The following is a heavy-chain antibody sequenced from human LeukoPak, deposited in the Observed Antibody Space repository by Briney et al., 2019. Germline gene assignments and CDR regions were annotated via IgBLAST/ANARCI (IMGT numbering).Heavy chain of an antibody. J-gene: IGHJ4*02. Sequence: GRSLRLSCAASGFTFSSYGMQWVRQAPGKGLEGVADMSYDGSNKYYADSVKGRFTISRDNSKNTLYLQMNSLSAEDTAVYYCSKDRGGTYGDYFDYWGQGIPVTVSS. CDR2: MSYDGSNK. V-gene: IGHV3-30*18. CDR1: GFTFSSYG. CDR3: SKDRGGTYGDYFDY. D-gene: IGHD4-17*01.